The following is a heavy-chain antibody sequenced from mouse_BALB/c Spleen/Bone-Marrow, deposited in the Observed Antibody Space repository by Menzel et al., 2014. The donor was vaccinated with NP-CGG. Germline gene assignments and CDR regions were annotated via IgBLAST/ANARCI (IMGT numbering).Heavy chain of an antibody. D-gene: IGHD2-1*01. CDR1: GYAFSDCW. J-gene: IGHJ3*01. V-gene: IGHV1-80*01. Sequence: QVQLQQSGAELVRPGSSVEISCKASGYAFSDCWMNWVKQRPGQGLEWIGQIYPGDGDTNYIGKFKGKATLTADKSSSTAYMQLSSLTSEDSAVYFCARETYGNAWFAYWGQGTLVTVSA. CDR3: ARETYGNAWFAY. CDR2: IYPGDGDT.